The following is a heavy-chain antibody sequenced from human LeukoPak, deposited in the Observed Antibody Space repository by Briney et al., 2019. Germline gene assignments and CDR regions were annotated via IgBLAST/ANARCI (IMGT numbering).Heavy chain of an antibody. CDR3: ARGGGLDV. CDR1: GFTFSSYW. CDR2: INHNGNVN. V-gene: IGHV3-7*04. Sequence: GGSLRLSCAASGFTFSSYWMNWARQAPGNGLEWVASINHNGNVNYYVDSVKGRFTISRDNAKNSLYLQMSNLRAEDTAVYFCARGGGLDVWGQGATVTVSS. J-gene: IGHJ6*02.